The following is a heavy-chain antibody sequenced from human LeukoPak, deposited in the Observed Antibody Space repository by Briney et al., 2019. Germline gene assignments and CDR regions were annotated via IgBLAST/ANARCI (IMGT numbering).Heavy chain of an antibody. CDR3: ARVWFGELLSRFDP. J-gene: IGHJ5*02. CDR1: GFTFSSYA. CDR2: ISGSGGNT. D-gene: IGHD3-10*01. Sequence: GGSLRLSCAASGFTFSSYAMSWVRQAPGKGLEWVSAISGSGGNTYYADSVKGRFTISRDNSKNTLYLQMNSLRAEDTAVYYCARVWFGELLSRFDPWGQGTLVTVSS. V-gene: IGHV3-23*01.